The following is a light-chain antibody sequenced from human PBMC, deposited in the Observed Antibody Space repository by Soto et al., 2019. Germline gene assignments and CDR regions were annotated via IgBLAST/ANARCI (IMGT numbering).Light chain of an antibody. CDR1: QSVGTW. J-gene: IGKJ1*01. CDR2: KAS. V-gene: IGKV1-5*03. Sequence: DIQMTQSPSTLSAFVGDRVTITCRASQSVGTWLAWHQQKPGKAPKLLIYKASILESGVPSRFSGSGSGTEFTLTISSLQPEDFATYYCQHNNGAPRTFGQGTKVEI. CDR3: QHNNGAPRT.